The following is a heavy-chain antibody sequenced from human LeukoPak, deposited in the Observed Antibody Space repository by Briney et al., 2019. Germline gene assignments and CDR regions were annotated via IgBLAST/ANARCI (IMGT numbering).Heavy chain of an antibody. Sequence: SETLSLTCTVSGYSISSGYYWGWIRQPPGKGLEWIGSIYSGSIYYDPSLKSRVTISVDTSKNQFSLKLSSVTAADTAVYYCARPSGSYGGVCMDVWGQGTTVTVSS. CDR2: IYSGSI. J-gene: IGHJ6*02. CDR1: GYSISSGYY. D-gene: IGHD1-26*01. V-gene: IGHV4-38-2*02. CDR3: ARPSGSYGGVCMDV.